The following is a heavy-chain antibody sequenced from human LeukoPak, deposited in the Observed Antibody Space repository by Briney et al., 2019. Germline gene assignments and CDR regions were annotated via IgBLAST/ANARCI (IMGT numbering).Heavy chain of an antibody. D-gene: IGHD5-24*01. Sequence: GGSLRLSCAASGFTLSTYNMNWVRQAPRKGLEWVSYISSGSSIMFYADSVKGRFTISRDNAKNSLYLQMNILRDEDTAVYYCARDIDVRDAFDIWGQGTMVTVSS. V-gene: IGHV3-48*02. CDR3: ARDIDVRDAFDI. J-gene: IGHJ3*02. CDR2: ISSGSSIM. CDR1: GFTLSTYN.